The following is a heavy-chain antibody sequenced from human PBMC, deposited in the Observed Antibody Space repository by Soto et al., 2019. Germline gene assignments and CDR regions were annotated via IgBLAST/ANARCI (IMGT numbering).Heavy chain of an antibody. Sequence: SETLSLTCPVYGGSFSGYYWSWIRQPPGKGLEWIGEINHSGSTNYNPSLKSRVTISVDTSKNQFSLKLSSVTAADTAVYYCAIETTDAFDIWGQGTMVTVSS. J-gene: IGHJ3*02. V-gene: IGHV4-34*01. CDR3: AIETTDAFDI. CDR1: GGSFSGYY. CDR2: INHSGST.